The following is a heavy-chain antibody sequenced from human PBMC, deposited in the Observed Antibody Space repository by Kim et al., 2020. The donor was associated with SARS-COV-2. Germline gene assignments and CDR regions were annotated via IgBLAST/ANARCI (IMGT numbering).Heavy chain of an antibody. J-gene: IGHJ5*02. CDR2: IIPIFGTA. Sequence: SVKVSCKASGGTFSSYAISWVRQAPGQGLEWMGGIIPIFGTANYARKFQGRVTITADESTSTAYMELSSLRSEDTAVYYCARLDYDILTGYPNWFDPWGQGTLVTVSS. CDR1: GGTFSSYA. D-gene: IGHD3-9*01. CDR3: ARLDYDILTGYPNWFDP. V-gene: IGHV1-69*13.